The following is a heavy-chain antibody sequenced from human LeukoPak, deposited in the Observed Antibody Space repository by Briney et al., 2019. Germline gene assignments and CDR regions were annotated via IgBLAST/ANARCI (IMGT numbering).Heavy chain of an antibody. CDR3: AREGPGNRSLDY. J-gene: IGHJ4*01. CDR2: IHTSGNT. V-gene: IGHV4-4*07. CDR1: GGSISSYY. Sequence: SETLSLTCTVSGGSISSYYWTWIRQPAGKGLEWIGRIHTSGNTNYKSSLKSRVTMSLDTSKNQLPLNLTSLTAADTAVYFCAREGPGNRSLDYWGHGTLVTVSS.